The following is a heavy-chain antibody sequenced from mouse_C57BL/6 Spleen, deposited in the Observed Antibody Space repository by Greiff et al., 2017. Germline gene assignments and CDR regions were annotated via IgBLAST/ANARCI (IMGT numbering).Heavy chain of an antibody. CDR3: ARGLRRRSAWFAY. J-gene: IGHJ3*01. V-gene: IGHV1-52*01. Sequence: QVQLQQPGAELVRPGSSLKLSCKASGYTFTSYWMHWVKQRPIQGLEWIGNIDPSDSETHYNQKFKDKATLTVDKSASTAYMQRSSLTSDDSAGYYCARGLRRRSAWFAYWGQGTLVTVSA. D-gene: IGHD2-2*01. CDR2: IDPSDSET. CDR1: GYTFTSYW.